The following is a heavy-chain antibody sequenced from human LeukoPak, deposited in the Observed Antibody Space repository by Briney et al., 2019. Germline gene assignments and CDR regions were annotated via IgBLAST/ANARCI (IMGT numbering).Heavy chain of an antibody. CDR3: AGDYRNYMDV. J-gene: IGHJ6*03. CDR2: SMPFFGSV. CDR1: GGAFNTYA. Sequence: ASVKVSCKASGGAFNTYAFSWVRQAPGQGLEWMGGSMPFFGSVKYTQKFQGRVMITADESKSTVYMELSSLRSEDTAVYYCAGDYRNYMDVWGKGTPVTVSS. D-gene: IGHD4-11*01. V-gene: IGHV1-69*13.